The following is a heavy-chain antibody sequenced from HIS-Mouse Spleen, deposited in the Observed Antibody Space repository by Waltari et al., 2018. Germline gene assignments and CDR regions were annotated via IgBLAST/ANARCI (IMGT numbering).Heavy chain of an antibody. D-gene: IGHD6-13*01. CDR3: AREIPYSSSWYDWYFDL. Sequence: QLQLQESGPGLVKPSETLSLTCTVSGGSISSSSYYWGWIRQPPGKGLEWIGSSYYSGSTDYNPSLKSRVTISEDASKNQFSLKLSSVTAADTAVYYCAREIPYSSSWYDWYFDLWGRGTLVTVSS. CDR2: SYYSGST. V-gene: IGHV4-39*07. CDR1: GGSISSSSYY. J-gene: IGHJ2*01.